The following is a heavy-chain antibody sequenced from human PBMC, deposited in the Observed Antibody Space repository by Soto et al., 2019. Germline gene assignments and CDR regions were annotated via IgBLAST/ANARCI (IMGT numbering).Heavy chain of an antibody. J-gene: IGHJ4*02. CDR1: GYPFTSYA. Sequence: QVNLVQSGAEVKKPGASVKVSCKASGYPFTSYAIHWVRQAPGQRLEWMGWINAANGNTKYSQKFRGRVTITRDTSASAAYMDLTSLISEDTAVYYCARDGAVTGNINFDYWGQGTLVTVSS. CDR2: INAANGNT. D-gene: IGHD6-19*01. V-gene: IGHV1-3*01. CDR3: ARDGAVTGNINFDY.